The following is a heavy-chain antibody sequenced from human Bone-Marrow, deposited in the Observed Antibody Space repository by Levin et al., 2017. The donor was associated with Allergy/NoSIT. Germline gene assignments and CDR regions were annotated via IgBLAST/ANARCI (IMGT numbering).Heavy chain of an antibody. CDR2: ISATDDNA. J-gene: IGHJ3*02. D-gene: IGHD3-22*01. Sequence: GGSLRLSCTASGFTFNTYAMSWVRQAPGKGLEWVSAISATDDNAYYGDSVKGRFTISRDNSKNMLFLQMNNLRGDDTALYYCVKDQNSYYYDSSGFYFGPTDGFEIWGHGTMVIVSS. CDR3: VKDQNSYYYDSSGFYFGPTDGFEI. V-gene: IGHV3-23*01. CDR1: GFTFNTYA.